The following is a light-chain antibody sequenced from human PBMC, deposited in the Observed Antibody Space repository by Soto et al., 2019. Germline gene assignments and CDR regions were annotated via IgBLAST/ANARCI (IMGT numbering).Light chain of an antibody. J-gene: IGLJ1*01. CDR3: YSYTSSSTYV. CDR2: DVS. Sequence: QSALTQPASVSGSPGQSITISCTGTSSDVGGYNYVSWYQQHPAKAPKVMIYDVSNQPSGVSNRFSGSKSGNTASLTISGLQAEDEADYYCYSYTSSSTYVFGTGTKVTVL. CDR1: SSDVGGYNY. V-gene: IGLV2-14*03.